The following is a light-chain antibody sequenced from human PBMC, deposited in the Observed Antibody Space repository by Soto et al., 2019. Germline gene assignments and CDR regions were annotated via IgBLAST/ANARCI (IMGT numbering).Light chain of an antibody. CDR3: QSYNDWPFT. V-gene: IGKV3-15*01. CDR2: GAS. CDR1: ESLSTY. J-gene: IGKJ2*01. Sequence: EIVMTQSPATLSVSPGERVTLSCRASESLSTYLAWYQQKPGQAPRLLIYGASTKATGIPARFSGSGSATDLPLTISSLQSEDFAVYYCQSYNDWPFTFGQGTKLEI.